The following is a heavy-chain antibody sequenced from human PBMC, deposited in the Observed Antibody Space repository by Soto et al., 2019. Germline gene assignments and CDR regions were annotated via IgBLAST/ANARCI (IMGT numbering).Heavy chain of an antibody. D-gene: IGHD6-6*01. CDR2: ISYDGSNK. V-gene: IGHV3-30*18. CDR1: GFTFSSYG. Sequence: QVQLVESGGGVVQPGRSLRLSCAASGFTFSSYGMHWVRQAPGKGLEWVAVISYDGSNKYYADSVKGRFTISRDNSKNTLYLQSNSLRAEDTAVYYCAKDSSRAGGAFDYWGQGTLVTVSS. CDR3: AKDSSRAGGAFDY. J-gene: IGHJ4*02.